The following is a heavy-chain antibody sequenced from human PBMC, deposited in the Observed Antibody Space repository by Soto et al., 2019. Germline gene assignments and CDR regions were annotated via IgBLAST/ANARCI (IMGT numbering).Heavy chain of an antibody. D-gene: IGHD3-10*01. CDR1: GGTFSSYT. V-gene: IGHV1-69*02. Sequence: QVRLVQSGAEVKKPGSSVKVSSKASGGTFSSYTISWVRQAPGQGLEWMGRIIPILGIANYAQKFQGRVTITADKSTSTAYMELSSLRSEDTAVYYCARAKRLWFGELLSDYFDYWGQGTLVTVSS. CDR3: ARAKRLWFGELLSDYFDY. CDR2: IIPILGIA. J-gene: IGHJ4*02.